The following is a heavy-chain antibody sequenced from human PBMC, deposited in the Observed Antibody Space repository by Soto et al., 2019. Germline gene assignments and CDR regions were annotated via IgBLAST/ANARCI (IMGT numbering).Heavy chain of an antibody. D-gene: IGHD3-9*01. CDR3: ARIGTLDWTENS. CDR2: IIPMYGTA. CDR1: GGSFGTYV. Sequence: QVQLVQSGAEVKKPGSSVKVSCKASGGSFGTYVISWVRQAPGQGLEWMGGIIPMYGTANSAQNFQGSVTFTADESTSTVFMELSSLRSEDTAVYYCARIGTLDWTENSWGQGKMVTVS. J-gene: IGHJ4*02. V-gene: IGHV1-69*12.